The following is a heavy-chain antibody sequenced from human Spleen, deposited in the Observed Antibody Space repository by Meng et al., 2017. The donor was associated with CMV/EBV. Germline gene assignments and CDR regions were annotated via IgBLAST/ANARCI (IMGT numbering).Heavy chain of an antibody. CDR2: INHSGST. J-gene: IGHJ4*02. CDR3: ARRDGRCLDY. CDR1: GGSFSGYY. D-gene: IGHD5-24*01. Sequence: QVHLQQLGAGLLKPSETLSLTWAVYGGSFSGYYWSWIRQPPGKGLEWIGEINHSGSTNYNPSLKSRVTISVDTSKNQFSLKLSSVTAADTAVYYCARRDGRCLDYWGQGTLVTVSS. V-gene: IGHV4-34*01.